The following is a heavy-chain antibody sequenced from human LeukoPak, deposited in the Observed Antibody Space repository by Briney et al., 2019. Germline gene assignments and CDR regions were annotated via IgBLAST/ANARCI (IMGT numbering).Heavy chain of an antibody. Sequence: SETLSLTCTVAGGSISSGSYYWSWIRRPAVRGLEWIGRIYTSGSTNYNPSLKSRVTISVDTSKNQFSLKLRSVTAADTDVYYCARGGYCGGDCYFYYWGQGTLVTVSS. V-gene: IGHV4-61*02. CDR3: ARGGYCGGDCYFYY. CDR1: GGSISSGSYY. D-gene: IGHD2-21*02. CDR2: IYTSGST. J-gene: IGHJ4*02.